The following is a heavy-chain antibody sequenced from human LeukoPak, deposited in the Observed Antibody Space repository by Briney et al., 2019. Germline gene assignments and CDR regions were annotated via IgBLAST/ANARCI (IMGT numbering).Heavy chain of an antibody. Sequence: RAVGSLRLSWAAAELTLSSYWMHGVRQAPRKGLLFVSRINSDGSSTSYADSVKGRFTISRDNAKNTLYLQMNSLRAEDTGVYYCARIASHSSSWYDGGYWGQGTLVTVSS. J-gene: IGHJ4*02. D-gene: IGHD6-13*01. CDR3: ARIASHSSSWYDGGY. CDR1: ELTLSSYW. CDR2: INSDGSST. V-gene: IGHV3-74*01.